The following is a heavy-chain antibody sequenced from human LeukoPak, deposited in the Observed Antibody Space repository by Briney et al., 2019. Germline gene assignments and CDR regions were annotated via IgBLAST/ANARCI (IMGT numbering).Heavy chain of an antibody. J-gene: IGHJ5*02. V-gene: IGHV1-69*05. CDR2: IIPIFGTA. CDR1: GGTFSSYA. Sequence: GASVKVSCKASGGTFSSYAISWVRQAPGQGLEWMGGIIPIFGTANYAQKFQGRVTITTDESTSTAYMELSSLRSEDTAVYYCARGGAARLFSWFDPWGQGTLVTVSS. D-gene: IGHD6-6*01. CDR3: ARGGAARLFSWFDP.